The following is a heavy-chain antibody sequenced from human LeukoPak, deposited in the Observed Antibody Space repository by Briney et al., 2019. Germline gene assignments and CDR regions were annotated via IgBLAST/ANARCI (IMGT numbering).Heavy chain of an antibody. CDR3: ARDLGSLLDY. J-gene: IGHJ4*02. V-gene: IGHV3-21*04. D-gene: IGHD3-10*01. CDR1: GFTFSRYS. Sequence: GGSLRLSCAASGFTFSRYSMNWVRQAPGKGLEWVSSISDDSNYIYYADSVKGRFTISRDNSKNTLYLQMNSLRAEDTAVYYCARDLGSLLDYWGQGTLVTVSS. CDR2: ISDDSNYI.